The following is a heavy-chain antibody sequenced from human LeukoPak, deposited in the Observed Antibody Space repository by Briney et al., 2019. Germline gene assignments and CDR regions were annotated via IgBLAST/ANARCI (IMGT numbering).Heavy chain of an antibody. D-gene: IGHD3-3*01. CDR1: GFTFSSYE. CDR3: TRVSWRGEIF. J-gene: IGHJ4*02. Sequence: HPGGSLRLSCAASGFTFSSYEMNWVRQAPGEGLEWVSSISRGGSPIFYADSVRGRFTTSRDNAKKSLFLQMTSLRAEDTAVYYCTRVSWRGEIFWGQGTLVSVSS. V-gene: IGHV3-48*03. CDR2: ISRGGSPI.